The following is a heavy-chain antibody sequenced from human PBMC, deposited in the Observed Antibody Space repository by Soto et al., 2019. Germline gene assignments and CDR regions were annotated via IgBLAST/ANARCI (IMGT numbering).Heavy chain of an antibody. Sequence: EVQLVESGGGLMQPGGSLSLSCAASGFTVSSNFMTWVRQAPGKGLEWVSSSYSGGNSYYADSVKGRFTISRDDFKNTRYLQMNSLRAEDTAVYFCARGYGAGSYFSDYWGQGTLVTVSS. CDR2: SYSGGNS. CDR3: ARGYGAGSYFSDY. J-gene: IGHJ4*02. V-gene: IGHV3-53*01. CDR1: GFTVSSNF. D-gene: IGHD3-10*01.